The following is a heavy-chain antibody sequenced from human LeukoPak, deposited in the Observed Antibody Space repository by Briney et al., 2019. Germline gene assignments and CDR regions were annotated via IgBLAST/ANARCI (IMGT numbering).Heavy chain of an antibody. V-gene: IGHV4-4*07. CDR1: GDSISSYY. Sequence: SETLPLTCTVSGDSISSYYWSWLRQPAGKGLEWIGRIYTSGSTNYNPSLRSRVSISVDKSENQFSLKLSSVTAADTAVYYCARGDTTVTTSIFTFNFWGQGTMVTVSS. D-gene: IGHD4-17*01. CDR2: IYTSGST. J-gene: IGHJ3*01. CDR3: ARGDTTVTTSIFTFNF.